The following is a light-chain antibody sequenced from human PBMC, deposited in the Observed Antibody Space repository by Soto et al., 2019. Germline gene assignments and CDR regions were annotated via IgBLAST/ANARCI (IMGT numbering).Light chain of an antibody. V-gene: IGKV3-20*01. CDR1: ESVVSSY. CDR2: DAS. CDR3: QQYAHSQT. Sequence: ILLTQSPCTLSLSPGERATLSCRATESVVSSYLAWYQLKPGQAPSLLIYDASSWATGIPDRLSGSGSGTVFTLTISRLEPEDFAVYYCQQYAHSQTFGQGTKVDIK. J-gene: IGKJ1*01.